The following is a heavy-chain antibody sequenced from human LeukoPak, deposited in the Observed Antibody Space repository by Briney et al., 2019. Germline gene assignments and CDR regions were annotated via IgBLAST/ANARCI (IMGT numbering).Heavy chain of an antibody. J-gene: IGHJ4*02. CDR2: ISTGSSFT. D-gene: IGHD3-16*01. CDR3: ARGLTAYTLDY. Sequence: GGALRLSCAASGFTFREYYMSWIRQAPGRGREWVSYISTGSSFTNYADSVKGRFTISRDNAKNSLYLQMNSLRAEDTAVYYCARGLTAYTLDYWGQGTLVTVSS. V-gene: IGHV3-11*06. CDR1: GFTFREYY.